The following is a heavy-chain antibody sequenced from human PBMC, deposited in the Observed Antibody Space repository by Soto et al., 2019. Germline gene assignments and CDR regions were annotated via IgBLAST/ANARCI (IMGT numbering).Heavy chain of an antibody. V-gene: IGHV4-39*01. J-gene: IGHJ3*02. CDR3: ARHTGTTPNI. CDR2: IYYSGST. D-gene: IGHD1-7*01. Sequence: SETLSLTCTVSGGSISSSSYYLGWIRQPPGKGLEWIGSIYYSGSTYYNPSLKSRVTISVDTSKNQFSLKLSSVTAADTAVYYCARHTGTTPNIWGQGTMVTVSS. CDR1: GGSISSSSYY.